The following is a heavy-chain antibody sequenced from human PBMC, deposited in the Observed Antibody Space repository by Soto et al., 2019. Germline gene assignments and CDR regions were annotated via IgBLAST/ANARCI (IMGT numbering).Heavy chain of an antibody. V-gene: IGHV4-31*02. CDR2: IYYSGST. J-gene: IGHJ5*02. Sequence: QVQLQESGPGLVKPSQTLSLTWTVSGGSISSGGYYWSWIRQHPGKGLEWIGYIYYSGSTYYNPSLKSRVTISVDTSKNQFSLKLSSVTAADTAVYYCARVTWFGELGMNYNWFDPWGQGTLVTVSS. D-gene: IGHD3-10*01. CDR1: GGSISSGGYY. CDR3: ARVTWFGELGMNYNWFDP.